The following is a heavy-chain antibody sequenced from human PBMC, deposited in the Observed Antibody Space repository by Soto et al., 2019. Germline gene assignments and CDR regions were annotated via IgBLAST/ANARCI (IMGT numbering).Heavy chain of an antibody. CDR1: GFTFSDYA. CDR2: ISDSSSTT. D-gene: IGHD3-22*01. Sequence: PGGSLRLSCVASGFTFSDYAMTWVRQAPGKGLEWVASISDSSSTTYYADSVKGRFTISRDNSKNTLYLQMDTLRAEDTAVYYCARHQIAMIVLKIYFDLWGQGTMVTVSS. J-gene: IGHJ3*01. V-gene: IGHV3-23*01. CDR3: ARHQIAMIVLKIYFDL.